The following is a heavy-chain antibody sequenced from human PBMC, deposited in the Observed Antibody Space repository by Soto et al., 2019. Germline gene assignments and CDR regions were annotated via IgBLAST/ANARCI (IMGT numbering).Heavy chain of an antibody. V-gene: IGHV1-69*02. CDR3: ARVPLTGTPFDY. D-gene: IGHD1-1*01. Sequence: QVQLVQSGAEVKKPGSSVKVSCKASGGTFSSYTISWVRQAPGQGLEWMGRIIPILGIANYAQKFQGRVTITADKFTSTAYMELSSLRSEDTAVYYCARVPLTGTPFDYWGQGTLVTVSS. CDR1: GGTFSSYT. J-gene: IGHJ4*02. CDR2: IIPILGIA.